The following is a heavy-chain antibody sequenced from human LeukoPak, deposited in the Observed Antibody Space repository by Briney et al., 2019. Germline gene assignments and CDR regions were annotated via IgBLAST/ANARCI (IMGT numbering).Heavy chain of an antibody. CDR3: ARDLDSLFDY. J-gene: IGHJ4*02. Sequence: SETLSLTCTVSGGSISTYYWSWIRQPPGKGLEWIAYIDYRGSTTYNPSLKSRVTISVDTSKNQFSLKLSSVTAADTAVYYCARDLDSLFDYWGQGTLVTVSS. V-gene: IGHV4-59*12. CDR2: IDYRGST. CDR1: GGSISTYY. D-gene: IGHD3-22*01.